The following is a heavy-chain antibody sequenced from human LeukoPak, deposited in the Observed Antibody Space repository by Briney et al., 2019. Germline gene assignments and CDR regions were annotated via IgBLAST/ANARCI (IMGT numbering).Heavy chain of an antibody. Sequence: TGRSLRLSCAASGFTFSSYAMHWVRQAPGKGLEWVAVISYDGSNKYYADSVKGRFTISRDNSKNTLYLQMNSLRAEDTAVYYCARGGSGSYNDHWGQGTLVTVSS. CDR2: ISYDGSNK. CDR1: GFTFSSYA. D-gene: IGHD1-26*01. V-gene: IGHV3-30*04. CDR3: ARGGSGSYNDH. J-gene: IGHJ4*02.